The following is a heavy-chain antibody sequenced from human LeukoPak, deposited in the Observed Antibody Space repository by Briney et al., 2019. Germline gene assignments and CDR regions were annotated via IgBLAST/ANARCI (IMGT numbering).Heavy chain of an antibody. CDR2: MNNAGST. CDR3: AGGTYYGSGSRPGYFDY. V-gene: IGHV3-53*01. D-gene: IGHD3-10*01. Sequence: GGSLRLSCAASGFSVNNNCMNWVRQAPGKGLEWVSLMNNAGSTYYADSVKGRFTISRDSSKNTLYLQMNSLRAEDTAVYYCAGGTYYGSGSRPGYFDYWGQGTLVTVSS. J-gene: IGHJ4*02. CDR1: GFSVNNNC.